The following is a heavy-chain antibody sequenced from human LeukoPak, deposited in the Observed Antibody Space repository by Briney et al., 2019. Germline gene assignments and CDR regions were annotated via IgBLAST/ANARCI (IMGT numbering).Heavy chain of an antibody. CDR1: GFTFDDYA. Sequence: GRSLRLSCAASGFTFDDYAMHWVRQAPGKGLEWVSGISWNSGTIGYADSVKGRFTISRDNAKNSLYLQMNSLRAGDTALYYCAEDIATVTMYYMDVWGKGTTVTVSS. J-gene: IGHJ6*03. V-gene: IGHV3-9*01. CDR3: AEDIATVTMYYMDV. D-gene: IGHD3-3*01. CDR2: ISWNSGTI.